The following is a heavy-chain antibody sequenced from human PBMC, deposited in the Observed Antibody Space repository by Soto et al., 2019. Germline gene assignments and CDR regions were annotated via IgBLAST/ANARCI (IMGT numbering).Heavy chain of an antibody. CDR3: ARVKTDYSNPRGPFFFYGMDV. Sequence: GGSLRLSCAASGFTFSSYAMHWVRQAPGKGLEWVAVISYDGSNKYYGDSVRGRFTISRDSSKTTVFLQMNSLRPEDTAAYYCARVKTDYSNPRGPFFFYGMDVWGQGTTVTVS. D-gene: IGHD4-4*01. CDR1: GFTFSSYA. J-gene: IGHJ6*02. V-gene: IGHV3-30-3*01. CDR2: ISYDGSNK.